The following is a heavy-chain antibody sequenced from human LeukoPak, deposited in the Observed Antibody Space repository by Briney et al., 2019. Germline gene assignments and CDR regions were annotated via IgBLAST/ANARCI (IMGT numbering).Heavy chain of an antibody. CDR1: GFTFSSYA. CDR3: ARRRYSGSSQHFDY. D-gene: IGHD1-26*01. CDR2: ISSNGGST. Sequence: GGSLRLSCAASGFTFSSYAMHWVRQAPGKGLEYVSAISSNGGSTYYANSVKGRFTISRDNSKNTLYLQMGSLRAEDTAVYYCARRRYSGSSQHFDYWGLGTLVTVSS. J-gene: IGHJ4*02. V-gene: IGHV3-64*01.